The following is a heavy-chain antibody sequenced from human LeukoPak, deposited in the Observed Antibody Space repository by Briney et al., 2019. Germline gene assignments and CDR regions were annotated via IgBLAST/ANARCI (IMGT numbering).Heavy chain of an antibody. D-gene: IGHD2-21*02. J-gene: IGHJ3*02. CDR1: GGTFSSYA. CDR2: IIPIFGTA. V-gene: IGHV1-69*01. Sequence: GGSLRLSCAASGGTFSSYAISWVRQAPGQGLEWMGGIIPIFGTANYAQKFQGRVTITADESTSTAYMELSSLRSEDTAVYYCASQGVPYCGGDCYAFDIWGQGTMVTVSS. CDR3: ASQGVPYCGGDCYAFDI.